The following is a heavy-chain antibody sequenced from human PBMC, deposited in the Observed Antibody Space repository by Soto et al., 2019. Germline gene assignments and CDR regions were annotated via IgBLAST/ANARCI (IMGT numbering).Heavy chain of an antibody. CDR2: INAGNGNT. CDR1: GYTFPSYA. Sequence: GASVKVSCKASGYTFPSYAMHWVRQAPGQRLEWLGWINAGNGNTKYSQKFQGRATITRGTSASTAYMELSSIRSEDTTVYYRARVTGDSSHRWTWFDPLGQGTVVTVSS. V-gene: IGHV1-3*01. CDR3: ARVTGDSSHRWTWFDP. D-gene: IGHD6-13*01. J-gene: IGHJ5*02.